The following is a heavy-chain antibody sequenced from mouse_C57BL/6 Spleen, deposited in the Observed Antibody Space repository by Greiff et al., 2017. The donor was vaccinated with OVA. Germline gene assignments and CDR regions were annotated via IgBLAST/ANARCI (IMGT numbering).Heavy chain of an antibody. Sequence: EVKLVESGPGLVKPSQSLSLTCSVTGYSITSGYYWNWIRQFPGNKLEWMGYISYDGSNNYNPSLKNRISITRDTSKNQFFLKLNSVTTEDTATYYCARDSYDYDPAWFAYWGQGTLVTVSA. J-gene: IGHJ3*01. D-gene: IGHD2-4*01. CDR1: GYSITSGYY. V-gene: IGHV3-6*01. CDR3: ARDSYDYDPAWFAY. CDR2: ISYDGSN.